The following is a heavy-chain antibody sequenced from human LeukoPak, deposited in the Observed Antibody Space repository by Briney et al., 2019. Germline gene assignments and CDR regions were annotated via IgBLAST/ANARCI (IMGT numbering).Heavy chain of an antibody. CDR1: RYTFTSYY. CDR3: ARRGRGGGEGIPPGAFVY. Sequence: ASVKVSCKASRYTFTSYYIHWVRQAPGQGLECMGIINPSGGSTSYAQKFQGRVTMTRDMSTSTVYMELSSLRSEDTAVYYCARRGRGGGEGIPPGAFVYWGQGTLVTVSS. D-gene: IGHD2-21*01. CDR2: INPSGGST. V-gene: IGHV1-46*01. J-gene: IGHJ4*02.